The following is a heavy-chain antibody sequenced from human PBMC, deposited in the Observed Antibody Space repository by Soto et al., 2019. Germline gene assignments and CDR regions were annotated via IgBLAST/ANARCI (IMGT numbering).Heavy chain of an antibody. CDR1: GGSISSYY. CDR2: IYYSGST. CDR3: AREPRPVLYGDYEGGFDY. Sequence: QVQLQESGPGLVKPSETLSLTCTVSGGSISSYYWSWIRQPPGKGLEWIGYIYYSGSTNYNPSLKSRVTISVDTSTNQFSLKLSSVTAADTAVYYCAREPRPVLYGDYEGGFDYWGQGTLVTVSS. J-gene: IGHJ4*02. V-gene: IGHV4-59*01. D-gene: IGHD4-17*01.